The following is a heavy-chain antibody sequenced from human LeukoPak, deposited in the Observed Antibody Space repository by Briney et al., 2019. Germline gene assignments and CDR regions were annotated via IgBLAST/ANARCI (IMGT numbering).Heavy chain of an antibody. CDR2: ISYDGSNE. D-gene: IGHD1-26*01. Sequence: GGSLRLSCAASGFTFSSYGMHWVRQAPGKGLEWVAVISYDGSNEYYADSVKGRFTISRGNSKNTLYLQMDSLRAEDTAVYYCAKDLKGARGYFDYWGQGTLVTVSS. CDR1: GFTFSSYG. J-gene: IGHJ4*02. CDR3: AKDLKGARGYFDY. V-gene: IGHV3-30*18.